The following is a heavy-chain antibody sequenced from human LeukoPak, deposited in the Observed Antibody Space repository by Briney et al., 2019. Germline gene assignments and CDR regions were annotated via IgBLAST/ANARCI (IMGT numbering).Heavy chain of an antibody. CDR1: GFTFSNYA. CDR2: ISGSGGST. D-gene: IGHD3-3*01. Sequence: GGSLRLSCAASGFTFSNYAMSWVRQAPGKGLEWVSAISGSGGSTYYADSVKGRFTISRDNSKNTLYLQMNSLRAEDTAVYYCAKDSPYYDFWSGYDALDIWGQGTMVTVSS. J-gene: IGHJ3*02. V-gene: IGHV3-23*01. CDR3: AKDSPYYDFWSGYDALDI.